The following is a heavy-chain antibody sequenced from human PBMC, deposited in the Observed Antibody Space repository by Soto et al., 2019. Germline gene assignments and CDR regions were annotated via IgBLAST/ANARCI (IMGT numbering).Heavy chain of an antibody. CDR3: AIVQRFGELLYLGYVTAFDI. J-gene: IGHJ3*02. CDR2: FDPEDGET. D-gene: IGHD3-10*01. V-gene: IGHV1-24*01. Sequence: GASVKVSCKVSGYTLTELSMHWVRQAPGKGLEWMGGFDPEDGETIYAQKFQGRVTMTEDTSTDTAYMELSSLRSEDTAVYYCAIVQRFGELLYLGYVTAFDIWGQGTMVTVSS. CDR1: GYTLTELS.